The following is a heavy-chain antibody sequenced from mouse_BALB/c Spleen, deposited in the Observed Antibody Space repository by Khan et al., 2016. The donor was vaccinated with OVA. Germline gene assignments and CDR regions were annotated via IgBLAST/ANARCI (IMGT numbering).Heavy chain of an antibody. J-gene: IGHJ3*01. D-gene: IGHD2-14*01. V-gene: IGHV2-2*01. Sequence: VELVESGPGLVQPSQSLSITCTVSGFSLTTYGVHWVRQSPGKGLEWLGLIWNGGNTDYNAAFISRLSITKDNSKSQVFFKMNSLQADDTAMYYCARNSYMYDFTYWGQGTLVTVSA. CDR3: ARNSYMYDFTY. CDR2: IWNGGNT. CDR1: GFSLTTYG.